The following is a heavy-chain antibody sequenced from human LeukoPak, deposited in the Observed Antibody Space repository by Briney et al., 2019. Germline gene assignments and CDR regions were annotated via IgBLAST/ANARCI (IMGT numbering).Heavy chain of an antibody. Sequence: GGSLRLSCAASGFTFSSYAMSWVRQAPGKGLEWVSAISGSGGSTYYADSVKGRFTISRDNSKNTLYLQMNSLRAEDTAIYYCVRTDCSGGSCYPNFDYWGQGTLVTVSS. J-gene: IGHJ4*02. CDR1: GFTFSSYA. V-gene: IGHV3-23*01. D-gene: IGHD2-15*01. CDR3: VRTDCSGGSCYPNFDY. CDR2: ISGSGGST.